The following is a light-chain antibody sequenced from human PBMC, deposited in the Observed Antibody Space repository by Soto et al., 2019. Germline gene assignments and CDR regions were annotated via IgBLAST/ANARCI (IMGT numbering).Light chain of an antibody. Sequence: EIVMTQSPATLSVSPGERATLSCRASQSVSSNLAWYQRKPGQAPRLLIYGASTRATGIPAMFSGSQSGTDFTLTISSLQSEDFAVYYCQQYNNWVTFGQGTKLEIK. CDR2: GAS. CDR3: QQYNNWVT. CDR1: QSVSSN. V-gene: IGKV3-15*01. J-gene: IGKJ2*01.